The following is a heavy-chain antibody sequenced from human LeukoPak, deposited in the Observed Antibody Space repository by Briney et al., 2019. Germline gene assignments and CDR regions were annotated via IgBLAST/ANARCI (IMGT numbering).Heavy chain of an antibody. CDR2: IHSSGST. V-gene: IGHV4-31*03. CDR3: ARAIPAYDYYDSSGRHYFDY. J-gene: IGHJ4*02. CDR1: GGSISSGGYY. D-gene: IGHD3-22*01. Sequence: SETLSLTCTVSGGSISSGGYYWSWIRQHPGKGLEWIGYIHSSGSTYYNPSLKSRVTISVDTSENQFSLRLSSVTAADTAVYFCARAIPAYDYYDSSGRHYFDYWGQGTLVTVSS.